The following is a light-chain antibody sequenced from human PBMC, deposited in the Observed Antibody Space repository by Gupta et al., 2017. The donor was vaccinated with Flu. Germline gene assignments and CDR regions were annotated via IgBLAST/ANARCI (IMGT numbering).Light chain of an antibody. CDR1: QSISSY. CDR3: QQSYSNPRT. CDR2: GAT. Sequence: DIQMTQSPSSLSASVGDRVTITCRASQSISSYLNWYQQTPGKAPKLLIYGATSFQSGVPSRFSGSGSGTDFTLTISSLQPEDFATYYCQQSYSNPRTFGQGTKVEVK. J-gene: IGKJ1*01. V-gene: IGKV1-39*01.